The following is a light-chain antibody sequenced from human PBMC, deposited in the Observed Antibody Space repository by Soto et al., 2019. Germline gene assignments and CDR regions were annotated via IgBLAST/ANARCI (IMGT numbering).Light chain of an antibody. CDR2: DVR. CDR3: SSYTSSSTDV. V-gene: IGLV2-14*03. Sequence: QSVLPQPASVSGSPGQSITISCTGTSSDVGYYNYVSWYQQHPGKAPKLMIYDVRNRHSGVSNRFSGSKSGTTASLTISGLQAEDEADYYCSSYTSSSTDVFGTGTKLTVL. CDR1: SSDVGYYNY. J-gene: IGLJ1*01.